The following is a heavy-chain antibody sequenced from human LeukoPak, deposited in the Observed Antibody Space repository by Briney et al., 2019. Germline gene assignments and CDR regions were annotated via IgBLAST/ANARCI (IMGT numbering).Heavy chain of an antibody. J-gene: IGHJ4*02. CDR1: GYTFTGYY. CDR2: INPNSGGT. Sequence: ASVKVSCKASGYTFTGYYMHWVRQAPGQGLEWIGWINPNSGGTNYAQKFQGRVTMTRDTSISTAYMELSRLRSDDTAVYCCARAGYSGYDYPVYYFDYWGQGTLVTVSS. D-gene: IGHD5-12*01. CDR3: ARAGYSGYDYPVYYFDY. V-gene: IGHV1-2*02.